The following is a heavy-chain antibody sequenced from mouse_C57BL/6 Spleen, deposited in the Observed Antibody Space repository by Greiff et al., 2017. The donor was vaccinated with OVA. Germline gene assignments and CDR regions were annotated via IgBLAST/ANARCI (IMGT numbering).Heavy chain of an antibody. CDR1: GYTFTDYE. CDR2: IDPETGGT. Sequence: QVQLKESGAELVRPGASVTLSCKASGYTFTDYEMHWVKQTPVHGLEWIGAIDPETGGTAYNQKFKGKAILTADKSSSTAYMELRSLTSEDSAVYYCTITTVVPHWYFDVWGTGTTVTVSS. J-gene: IGHJ1*03. CDR3: TITTVVPHWYFDV. D-gene: IGHD1-1*01. V-gene: IGHV1-15*01.